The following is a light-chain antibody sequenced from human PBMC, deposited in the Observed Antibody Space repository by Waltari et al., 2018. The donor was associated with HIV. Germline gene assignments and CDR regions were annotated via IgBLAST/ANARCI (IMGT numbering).Light chain of an antibody. CDR3: QQFGTSPRT. V-gene: IGKV3-20*01. CDR2: GAS. CDR1: QSVINNY. Sequence: EIVLTQSPGTLSLSPGERATLSCRASQSVINNYLAWYQQKPGQAPRLRISGASSRATGSPARFSGTGSGTDFTLSISRLEPEDFAVYYCQQFGTSPRTFGQGTKVEIK. J-gene: IGKJ1*01.